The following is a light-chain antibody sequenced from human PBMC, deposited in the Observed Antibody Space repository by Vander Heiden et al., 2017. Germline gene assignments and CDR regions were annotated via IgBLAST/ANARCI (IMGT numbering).Light chain of an antibody. J-gene: IGKJ1*01. CDR3: QRYDTTPRT. Sequence: DIVMTQSPDSLAVSLGERATINCKSSQSVLYSSNNKNYLAWYQQKPGQPPKLLIYWASTRESGVPDRFSGSASGTDFTLTISSLQAEDVAVYYCQRYDTTPRTFGQGTKVEIK. CDR1: QSVLYSSNNKNY. CDR2: WAS. V-gene: IGKV4-1*01.